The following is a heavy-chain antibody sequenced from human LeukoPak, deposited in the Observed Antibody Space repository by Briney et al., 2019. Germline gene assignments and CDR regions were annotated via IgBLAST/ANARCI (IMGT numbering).Heavy chain of an antibody. CDR2: IEQDGSEK. Sequence: GGSLRLSCAASGFTFTSYWMTWVRQAPGKGLEWVANIEQDGSEKYYVDSVKGRFTISRDNAKNSLYLQMNSLRAEDTALYYCAQIHGSGYGMDVWGQGATVTVSS. CDR3: AQIHGSGYGMDV. V-gene: IGHV3-7*03. J-gene: IGHJ6*02. CDR1: GFTFTSYW. D-gene: IGHD3-10*01.